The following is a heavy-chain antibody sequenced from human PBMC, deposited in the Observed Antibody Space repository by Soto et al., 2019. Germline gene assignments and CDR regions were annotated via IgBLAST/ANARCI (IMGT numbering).Heavy chain of an antibody. CDR3: AKDSIRRSFSRSSTRARDAFDI. Sequence: GGSLRLSCAVSGFTFEDYAMQWVRQAPGKGLEWVSGISWDSRSVAYADSVKGRFTISRDNAENSLHLQMNSLRAEDTAVYYCAKDSIRRSFSRSSTRARDAFDIWGQGTMVTVSS. D-gene: IGHD6-6*01. J-gene: IGHJ3*02. CDR1: GFTFEDYA. V-gene: IGHV3-9*01. CDR2: ISWDSRSV.